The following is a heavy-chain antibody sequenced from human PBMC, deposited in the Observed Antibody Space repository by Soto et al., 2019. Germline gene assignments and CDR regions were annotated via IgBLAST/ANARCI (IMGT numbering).Heavy chain of an antibody. CDR1: GYTFTSYG. CDR2: ISAYNGNT. Sequence: ASVKVSCKASGYTFTSYGISWVRQAPGQGLEWMGWISAYNGNTNYAQKLQGRVTMTTDTSTSTAYMELRSLRSDDTAVYYCARVSYDFWSGYYTPTFFDYWGQGTLLTVSS. J-gene: IGHJ4*02. V-gene: IGHV1-18*04. CDR3: ARVSYDFWSGYYTPTFFDY. D-gene: IGHD3-3*01.